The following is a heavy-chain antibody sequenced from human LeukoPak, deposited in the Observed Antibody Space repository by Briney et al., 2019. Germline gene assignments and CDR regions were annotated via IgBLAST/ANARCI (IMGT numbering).Heavy chain of an antibody. Sequence: GGSLRLSCVASGFTFRNFAMNWVRQASGKGLEWVSVVTGDSGTTHYADSVKGRFTISRGNSKNTVYLQMNSLRAEDTAIYYCAKGWSGYFRSPFDLWGRGTMVTVSS. CDR1: GFTFRNFA. D-gene: IGHD3-3*01. CDR2: VTGDSGTT. V-gene: IGHV3-23*01. CDR3: AKGWSGYFRSPFDL. J-gene: IGHJ3*01.